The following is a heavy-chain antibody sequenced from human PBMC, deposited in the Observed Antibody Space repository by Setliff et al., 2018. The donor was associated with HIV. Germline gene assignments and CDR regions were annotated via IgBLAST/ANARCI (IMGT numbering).Heavy chain of an antibody. V-gene: IGHV4-61*02. CDR2: IYTSGTT. CDR3: ARDIAQYSSGWYKGGWFDP. CDR1: GGSISSGLYY. D-gene: IGHD6-19*01. J-gene: IGHJ5*02. Sequence: SETLSLTCTVSGGSISSGLYYWSWIRQPAGKGLEWIGRIYTSGTTNYNPSLKNRVTISVDTSKNQFSLKLSSVTAADTAVYYCARDIAQYSSGWYKGGWFDPWGQGTLVTVSS.